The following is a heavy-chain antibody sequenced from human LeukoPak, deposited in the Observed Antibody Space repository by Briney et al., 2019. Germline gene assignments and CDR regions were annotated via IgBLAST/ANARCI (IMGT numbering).Heavy chain of an antibody. Sequence: SETLSLTCAVYGWSFSGCYWSWIRQPPGKGLEWIGEINHSGSTNYNPSLKSRVTISVDTSKNQFSLKLSSVTAADTAVYYCARGVPTYDYVWGSYRNDAFDIWGQGTMVTVSS. D-gene: IGHD3-16*02. CDR3: ARGVPTYDYVWGSYRNDAFDI. V-gene: IGHV4-34*01. J-gene: IGHJ3*02. CDR2: INHSGST. CDR1: GWSFSGCY.